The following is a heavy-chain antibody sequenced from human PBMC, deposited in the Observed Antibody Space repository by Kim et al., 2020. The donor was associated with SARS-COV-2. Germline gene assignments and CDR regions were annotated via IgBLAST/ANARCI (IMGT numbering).Heavy chain of an antibody. CDR3: ARDAPGPWWIQLWTQTGGMDV. V-gene: IGHV4-34*01. CDR1: GGSFSGYY. Sequence: SETLSLTCAVYGGSFSGYYWSWIRQPPGKGLEWIGEINHSGSTNYNPSLKSRVTISVDTSKNQFSLKLSSVTAADTAVYYCARDAPGPWWIQLWTQTGGMDVWGQGTTVTVSS. D-gene: IGHD5-18*01. CDR2: INHSGST. J-gene: IGHJ6*02.